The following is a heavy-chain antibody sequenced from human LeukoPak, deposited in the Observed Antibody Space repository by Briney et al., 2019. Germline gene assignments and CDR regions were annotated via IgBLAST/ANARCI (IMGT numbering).Heavy chain of an antibody. CDR1: GFTFSSYA. Sequence: PGRSLRLSCAASGFTFSSYAMHWVRQGPGKGLEWVAVISYDGTNKYYADSVKGRFTISRDNSKNTLYLQMNSLRAEDTAVYYCAKLVVVVAGMSEHDGFDIWGQGTMVTVSS. V-gene: IGHV3-30*04. CDR2: ISYDGTNK. CDR3: AKLVVVVAGMSEHDGFDI. D-gene: IGHD2-15*01. J-gene: IGHJ3*02.